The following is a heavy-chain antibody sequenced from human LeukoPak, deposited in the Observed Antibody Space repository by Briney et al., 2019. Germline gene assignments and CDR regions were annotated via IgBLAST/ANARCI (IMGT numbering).Heavy chain of an antibody. CDR3: ARERDSSYWFDP. V-gene: IGHV1-46*01. CDR1: GYTFTNYY. D-gene: IGHD3-22*01. CDR2: IYPSGGGT. Sequence: GASVKVSCKASGYTFTNYYMHWVRQAPGQGLEWMGIIYPSGGGTSYAQKFQGRVTMTRDTSTSTVYMELSSLRSEDTAMYYCARERDSSYWFDPWDQGTLVTVSS. J-gene: IGHJ5*02.